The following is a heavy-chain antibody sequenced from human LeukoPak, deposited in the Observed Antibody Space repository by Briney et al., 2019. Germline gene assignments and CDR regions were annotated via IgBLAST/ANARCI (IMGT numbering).Heavy chain of an antibody. D-gene: IGHD3-22*01. CDR2: IYSGGST. J-gene: IGHJ4*02. V-gene: IGHV3-53*01. CDR3: ARYYYDSSGVKYYFDY. CDR1: GFTVSSNY. Sequence: PGGSLRLSCAAPGFTVSSNYMSWVRQAPGKGLEGVSVIYSGGSTYYADSVKGRFTISRDNSKNTLYLQMNSLRAEDTAVYYCARYYYDSSGVKYYFDYWGQGTLVTVSS.